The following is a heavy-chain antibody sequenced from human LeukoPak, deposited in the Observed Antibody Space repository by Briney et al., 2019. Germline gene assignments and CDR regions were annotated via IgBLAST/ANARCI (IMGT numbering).Heavy chain of an antibody. Sequence: PSETLSLTCTVSGGSISSSSYYWGWIRQPPGKGLEWIGSIYYSGSTYYNPSLKSRVTISVDTSKNQFSLKLSSVTAADTAVCYCARQKDQLVRGDWFDPWGQGTLVTVSS. V-gene: IGHV4-39*01. D-gene: IGHD6-6*01. J-gene: IGHJ5*02. CDR1: GGSISSSSYY. CDR3: ARQKDQLVRGDWFDP. CDR2: IYYSGST.